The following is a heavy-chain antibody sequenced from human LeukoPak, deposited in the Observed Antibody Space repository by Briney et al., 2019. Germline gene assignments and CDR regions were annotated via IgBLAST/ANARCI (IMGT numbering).Heavy chain of an antibody. D-gene: IGHD6-19*01. CDR3: AKSGIAVAGVDY. J-gene: IGHJ4*02. CDR2: IRYDGSNK. Sequence: GGSLRLSCAASGFTFSSYGMHWVRQAPGKGLEGVAFIRYDGSNKYYADSVKGRFTISRDNSKNTLYLQMNSLRAEDTAVYYCAKSGIAVAGVDYWGQGTLVTVSS. CDR1: GFTFSSYG. V-gene: IGHV3-30*02.